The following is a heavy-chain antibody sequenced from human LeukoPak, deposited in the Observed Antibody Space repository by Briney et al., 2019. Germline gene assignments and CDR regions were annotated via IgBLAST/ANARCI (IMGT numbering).Heavy chain of an antibody. V-gene: IGHV3-30*01. J-gene: IGHJ4*02. Sequence: GRSLRLSCAASGFTFSSYAMHWVRQAPGKGLEWVAVISYDGSNKYYADSVKGRSTISRDNSKNTLYLQMNSLRAEDTAVYYCARDGTRVVTNRLPDYWGQGTLVTVSS. CDR2: ISYDGSNK. D-gene: IGHD4-23*01. CDR3: ARDGTRVVTNRLPDY. CDR1: GFTFSSYA.